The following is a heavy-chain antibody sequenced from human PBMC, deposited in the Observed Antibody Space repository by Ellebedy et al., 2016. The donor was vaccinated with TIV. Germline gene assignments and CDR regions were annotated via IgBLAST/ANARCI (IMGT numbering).Heavy chain of an antibody. CDR1: GFTFSSYD. D-gene: IGHD3-16*01. V-gene: IGHV3-64D*06. CDR2: IVSNGDST. J-gene: IGHJ4*02. Sequence: GESLKFSCSASGFTFSSYDMHWVRQAPGKGLEYISAIVSNGDSTYYANSVKGRFIISRDNSKNTLYLQMSSLRLEDTAVYYCVKAWGDWGQGTLVTVSS. CDR3: VKAWGD.